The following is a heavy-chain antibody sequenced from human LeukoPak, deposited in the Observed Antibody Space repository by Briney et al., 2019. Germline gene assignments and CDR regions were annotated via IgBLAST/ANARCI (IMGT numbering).Heavy chain of an antibody. D-gene: IGHD4-11*01. CDR3: ARDLSLQN. CDR2: INHSGST. CDR1: GGSFSGYY. J-gene: IGHJ4*02. Sequence: SETLSLTCAVYGGSFSGYYWSWIRQPPGKGLEWIGEINHSGSTNYNPSLKSRVTISVDTSKNQFSLKLSSVSAADTAVYYCARDLSLQNWGQGTLVTVSS. V-gene: IGHV4-34*01.